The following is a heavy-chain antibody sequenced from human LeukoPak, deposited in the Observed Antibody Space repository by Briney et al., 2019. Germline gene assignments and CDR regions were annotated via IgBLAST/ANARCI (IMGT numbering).Heavy chain of an antibody. CDR2: IYYSGST. Sequence: SSETLSLTCSVSGDSMSGYYWSWIRQPPGKGLEWIGYIYYSGSTNYNPSLKSRVTISVDTSKNQFSLKLSSVTAADTAVYYCARGGSYDLNWFDPWGQGTLVTVSS. V-gene: IGHV4-59*01. CDR1: GDSMSGYY. D-gene: IGHD3-3*01. CDR3: ARGGSYDLNWFDP. J-gene: IGHJ5*02.